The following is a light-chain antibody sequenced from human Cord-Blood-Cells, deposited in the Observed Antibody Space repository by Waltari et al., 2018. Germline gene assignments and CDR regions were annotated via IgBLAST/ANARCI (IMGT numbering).Light chain of an antibody. CDR2: GAS. CDR1: QSVSSSY. J-gene: IGKJ1*01. V-gene: IGKV3-20*01. CDR3: QQYGSSSWT. Sequence: EIVLTQSPGTLSLSPGERATLSCRASQSVSSSYLAWYQQKPGQAPRLLIYGASSMATGIPDGFSGSGSGTDFTLTISRLEPEDFAVYYCQQYGSSSWTFGQGTKVEIK.